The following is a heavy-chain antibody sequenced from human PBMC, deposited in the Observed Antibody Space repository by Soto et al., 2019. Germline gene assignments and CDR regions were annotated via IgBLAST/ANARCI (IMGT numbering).Heavy chain of an antibody. CDR2: INPSGGST. J-gene: IGHJ6*02. CDR1: GYTFTSYY. CDR3: AREDGEMATNYYYYCMDV. V-gene: IGHV1-46*01. Sequence: ASVKVSCKASGYTFTSYYMHWVRQAPGQGLEWMGIINPSGGSTSYAQKFQGRVTMTRDTSTSTVYTELSSLRSEDTAVYYCAREDGEMATNYYYYCMDVWGQGTTVTVSS. D-gene: IGHD5-12*01.